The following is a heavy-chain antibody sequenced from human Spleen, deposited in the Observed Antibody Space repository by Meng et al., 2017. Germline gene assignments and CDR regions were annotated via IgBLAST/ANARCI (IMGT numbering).Heavy chain of an antibody. Sequence: GLFDASQSLPLTCPVYGGSVNAYYWTRARVPHGKGLSWIRDILHSGSNNYNPPLKRRITISVATSKNPFALQLRSVTAADTAVYYCASYSGYDGNWGQGTLVTVSS. CDR1: GGSVNAYY. J-gene: IGHJ4*02. CDR3: ASYSGYDGN. V-gene: IGHV4-34*12. CDR2: ILHSGSN. D-gene: IGHD5-12*01.